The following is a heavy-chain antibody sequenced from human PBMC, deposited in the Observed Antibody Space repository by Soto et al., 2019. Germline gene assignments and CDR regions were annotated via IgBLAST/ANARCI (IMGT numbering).Heavy chain of an antibody. V-gene: IGHV4-59*01. D-gene: IGHD3-10*01. CDR2: IYYSGST. CDR1: GGSISSYY. CDR3: ARFVSGSYYKTLSYFDY. Sequence: ASETLSLTCTVCGGSISSYYWSWIRQPPGKGLEWIGYIYYSGSTNYNPSLKSRVTTSVDTSKNQFSLKLSSVTAADTAVYYCARFVSGSYYKTLSYFDYWGQGTLVTVSS. J-gene: IGHJ4*02.